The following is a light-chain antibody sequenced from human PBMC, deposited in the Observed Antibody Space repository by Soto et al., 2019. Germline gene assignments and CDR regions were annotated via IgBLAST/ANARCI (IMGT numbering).Light chain of an antibody. J-gene: IGKJ4*01. CDR3: QQRSTPLT. CDR2: DAS. CDR1: QSVSSY. Sequence: EIVLTQSPATLSLSPGERATLSCRARQSVSSYLAWYQQKPGQAPRLLIYDASNRATGIPARFSGSGSGTDFTLTISSLEPEDFAVYYCQQRSTPLTFGGGTKVEIK. V-gene: IGKV3-11*01.